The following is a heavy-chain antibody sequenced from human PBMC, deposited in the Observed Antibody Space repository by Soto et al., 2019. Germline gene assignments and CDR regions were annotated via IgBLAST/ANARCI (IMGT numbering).Heavy chain of an antibody. V-gene: IGHV3-30*18. CDR2: ISFHGSNK. Sequence: PVGSVRLSCVVSGFTFRSYAMHWVRQAPGKGLEWVALISFHGSNKYYADSVKGRFTISRDNSKNTVDLQMNSLRVEDSAVYYCAKGLSNTYEYDTSGPDDYWGQGTLVTVSS. J-gene: IGHJ4*02. CDR1: GFTFRSYA. CDR3: AKGLSNTYEYDTSGPDDY. D-gene: IGHD3-22*01.